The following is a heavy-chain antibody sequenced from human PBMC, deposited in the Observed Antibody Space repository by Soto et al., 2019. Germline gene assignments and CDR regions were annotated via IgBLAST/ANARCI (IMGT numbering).Heavy chain of an antibody. CDR1: GGSISSSNW. J-gene: IGHJ4*02. V-gene: IGHV4-4*02. Sequence: SETLSLTCAVSGGSISSSNWWSWVRQPPGKGLEWIGEIYHSGSTNYNPSLKSRVTISVDKSKNQFSLKLSSVTAADTAVYYCARAPDDYGDYGSFDYWGQGTLVTSPQ. CDR3: ARAPDDYGDYGSFDY. CDR2: IYHSGST. D-gene: IGHD4-17*01.